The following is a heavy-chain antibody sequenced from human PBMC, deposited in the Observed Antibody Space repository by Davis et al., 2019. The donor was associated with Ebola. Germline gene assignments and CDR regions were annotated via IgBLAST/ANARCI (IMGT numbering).Heavy chain of an antibody. D-gene: IGHD3-3*02. CDR2: MNPNSGNT. Sequence: ASVKVSCKASGYTFTSYDINWVRQATGQGLEWMGWMNPNSGNTGYAQKFQGRVTMTRDTSISTAYMELSRLRSDDTAVYYCASFKSTFGVVIPVNYYYYGMDVWGQGTTVTVSS. CDR1: GYTFTSYD. CDR3: ASFKSTFGVVIPVNYYYYGMDV. J-gene: IGHJ6*02. V-gene: IGHV1-8*01.